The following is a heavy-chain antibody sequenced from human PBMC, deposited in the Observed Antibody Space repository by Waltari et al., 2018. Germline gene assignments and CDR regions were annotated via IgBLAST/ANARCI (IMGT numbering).Heavy chain of an antibody. CDR3: ARASDDYGDYRGWFDP. D-gene: IGHD4-17*01. CDR2: SIPSLGIA. V-gene: IGHV1-69*02. Sequence: QVQLVQSGAEVKKPGSSVKVSCKASGGTFSSYTISWVRQAPGQGLEWMGRSIPSLGIAKSAQKFQGRVTITADKSTSTAYMELSSLRSEDTAVYYCARASDDYGDYRGWFDPWGQGTLVTVSS. CDR1: GGTFSSYT. J-gene: IGHJ5*02.